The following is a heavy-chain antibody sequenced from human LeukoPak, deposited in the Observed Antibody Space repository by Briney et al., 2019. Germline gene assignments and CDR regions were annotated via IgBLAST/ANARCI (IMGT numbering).Heavy chain of an antibody. Sequence: QAGGSLRLSCAASGFIFSTYGMNWVRQAPGKGLEGVSFISSSSSIINYADSVKGRFTISRDNAKNSLHLQMNSLRAEDTAVYYCSRGTGDQRAFDIWGQGPAVTVSS. CDR3: SRGTGDQRAFDI. CDR1: GFIFSTYG. D-gene: IGHD3/OR15-3a*01. CDR2: ISSSSSII. J-gene: IGHJ3*02. V-gene: IGHV3-48*01.